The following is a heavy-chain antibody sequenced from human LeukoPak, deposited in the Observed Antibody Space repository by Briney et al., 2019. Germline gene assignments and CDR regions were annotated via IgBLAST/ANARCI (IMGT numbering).Heavy chain of an antibody. V-gene: IGHV3-66*01. D-gene: IGHD3-9*01. J-gene: IGHJ4*02. CDR3: ARGLGPGGLRYFDWLLANRHYFDY. CDR2: IFSGGST. CDR1: GFTVGTNY. Sequence: GGSLRLSCAASGFTVGTNYVSWVRQAPGRGLEWGSIIFSGGSTYYADSVKGRFTISRDNSRNTAYLQMNSLRAEDKAVYYCARGLGPGGLRYFDWLLANRHYFDYWGQGTLVTVSS.